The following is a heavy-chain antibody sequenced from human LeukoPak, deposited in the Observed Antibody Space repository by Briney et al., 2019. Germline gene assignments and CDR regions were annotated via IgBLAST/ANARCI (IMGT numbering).Heavy chain of an antibody. CDR3: ARESYSSGWYKDY. CDR1: GGSISSYY. Sequence: KSSETLSLTCTVSGGSISSYYWSWIRQPAGKGLEWIGRIYSSGSTNYNPSLKGRVTMSVDTSKNQFSLTLSSLTAADTAFYYCARESYSSGWYKDYWGQGILVTVSS. V-gene: IGHV4-4*07. D-gene: IGHD6-19*01. J-gene: IGHJ4*02. CDR2: IYSSGST.